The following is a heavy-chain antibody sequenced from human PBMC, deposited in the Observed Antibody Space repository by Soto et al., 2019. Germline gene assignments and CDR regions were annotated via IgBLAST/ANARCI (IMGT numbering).Heavy chain of an antibody. D-gene: IGHD3-22*01. CDR2: IIPIFGTA. CDR1: GGTFSSYA. J-gene: IGHJ4*02. Sequence: QVQLVQSGAEVKKPGSSVKVSCKASGGTFSSYAISWVRQAPGQGLEWMGGIIPIFGTANYAQKFEGRVTITADESTSTAYMELSSPRSEDTAVYYCARGTYYYDSSGYTNFDYWGQGTLVTVSS. CDR3: ARGTYYYDSSGYTNFDY. V-gene: IGHV1-69*01.